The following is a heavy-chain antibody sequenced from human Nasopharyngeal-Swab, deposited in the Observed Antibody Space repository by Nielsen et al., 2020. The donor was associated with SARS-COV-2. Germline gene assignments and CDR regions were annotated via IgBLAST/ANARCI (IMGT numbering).Heavy chain of an antibody. CDR3: ARDLAVAEYRGDYFDY. J-gene: IGHJ4*02. V-gene: IGHV3-30*03. Sequence: WIRQPPGKGLEWVAVISYDGSNKYYADSVKGRFTISRDNSKNTLYLQMNSPRAEDTAVYYCARDLAVAEYRGDYFDYWGQGTLVTVSS. D-gene: IGHD6-19*01. CDR2: ISYDGSNK.